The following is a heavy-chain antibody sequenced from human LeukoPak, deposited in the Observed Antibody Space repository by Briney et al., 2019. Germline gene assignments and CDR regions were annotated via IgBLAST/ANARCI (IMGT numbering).Heavy chain of an antibody. CDR2: SNAGNGNT. V-gene: IGHV1-3*02. CDR3: ARGDTYYYDSSGYYYDY. D-gene: IGHD3-22*01. Sequence: ASVKVSCKASGYTFTSYAMHWVRQAPGQRLEWMGWSNAGNGNTKYSQEFQGRVTITRDTSASTAYMELSSLRSEDTAVYYCARGDTYYYDSSGYYYDYWGQGTLVTVSS. J-gene: IGHJ4*02. CDR1: GYTFTSYA.